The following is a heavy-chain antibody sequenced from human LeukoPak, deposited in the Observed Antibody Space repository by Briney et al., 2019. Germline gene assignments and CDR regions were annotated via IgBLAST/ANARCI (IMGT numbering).Heavy chain of an antibody. CDR3: ARGRSSGWYFDY. D-gene: IGHD6-19*01. Sequence: SETLSLTCAVYGGSFSGYYWSWIRQPPGKGLEWIGEINHSGSTNYNPSLKSRVTISVGTSKNQFSLKLSSVTAADTAVYYCARGRSSGWYFDYWGQGTLVTVSS. J-gene: IGHJ4*02. V-gene: IGHV4-34*01. CDR1: GGSFSGYY. CDR2: INHSGST.